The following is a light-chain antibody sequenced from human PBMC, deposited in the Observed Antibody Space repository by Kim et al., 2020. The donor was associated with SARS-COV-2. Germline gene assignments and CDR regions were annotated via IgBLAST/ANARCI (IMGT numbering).Light chain of an antibody. CDR2: GAS. J-gene: IGKJ1*01. V-gene: IGKV1-9*01. Sequence: ASVGDTVTITCRASQSISNHLAWYQQNPGKAPKLLIYGASTLQSGVPSRFSGSGSGTEFTLTISSLQPEDFATYSCQQFTIYPRTFGQGTKVDIK. CDR1: QSISNH. CDR3: QQFTIYPRT.